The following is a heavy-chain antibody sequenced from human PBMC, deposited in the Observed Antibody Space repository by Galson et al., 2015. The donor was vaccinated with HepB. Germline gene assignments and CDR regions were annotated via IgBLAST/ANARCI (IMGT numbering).Heavy chain of an antibody. CDR3: ARVGGQTYYDSWSGLAFDK. Sequence: LSLTCAISGGSISSSNWWSWVRQPPGKGLEWIGQIYHSGSTNSNPSLMSRVTISVDKSKNQFSLKLSSVTAADTAVYYCARVGGQTYYDSWSGLAFDKWGQGTMVTVSS. CDR1: GGSISSSNW. V-gene: IGHV4-4*02. J-gene: IGHJ3*02. CDR2: IYHSGST. D-gene: IGHD3-3*01.